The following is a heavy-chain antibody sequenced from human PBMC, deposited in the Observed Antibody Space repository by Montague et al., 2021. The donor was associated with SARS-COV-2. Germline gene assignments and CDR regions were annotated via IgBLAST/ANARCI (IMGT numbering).Heavy chain of an antibody. D-gene: IGHD2-21*01. CDR2: IYYTGST. CDR3: ARTPRRNRGGYSVTFDI. Sequence: SETLSLTCTVSGDSISSSSYYWAWIRQPPGKGLEWIGSIYYTGSTYYNPSLKSRVTISVDTSKNQFSLKLSSVTAADTAVYYCARTPRRNRGGYSVTFDIWGQGTMVTVSS. CDR1: GDSISSSSYY. J-gene: IGHJ3*02. V-gene: IGHV4-39*01.